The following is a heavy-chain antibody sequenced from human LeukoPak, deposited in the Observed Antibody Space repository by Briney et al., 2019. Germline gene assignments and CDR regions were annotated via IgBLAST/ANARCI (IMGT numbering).Heavy chain of an antibody. D-gene: IGHD6-13*01. CDR2: IYHSGST. CDR3: ARSLSREYSSSRDWYFDL. CDR1: GDSIGSGAYS. Sequence: SQTLSLTCAVSGDSIGSGAYSWSWIRQPPGKGLEWMGHIYHSGSTYYNPSLKSRVTISVDMSKNQFSLKLSSVTAADAAVYYCARSLSREYSSSRDWYFDLWGRGTLVTVSS. J-gene: IGHJ2*01. V-gene: IGHV4-30-2*01.